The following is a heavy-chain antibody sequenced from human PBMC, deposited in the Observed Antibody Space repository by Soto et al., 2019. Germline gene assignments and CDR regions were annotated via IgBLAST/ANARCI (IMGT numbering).Heavy chain of an antibody. D-gene: IGHD6-19*01. V-gene: IGHV1-8*01. CDR2: INPNSGNT. Sequence: QVQLVQSGAEVKKPGASVKVSCKASGYTFTSYDINWVRQATGQGLEWMGWINPNSGNTGYAQKFQGRFTMTWNTSVSTAYMELSILRSEDTAVYYCSGERRSGWYVDYWGQGTLVTVSS. CDR3: SGERRSGWYVDY. CDR1: GYTFTSYD. J-gene: IGHJ4*02.